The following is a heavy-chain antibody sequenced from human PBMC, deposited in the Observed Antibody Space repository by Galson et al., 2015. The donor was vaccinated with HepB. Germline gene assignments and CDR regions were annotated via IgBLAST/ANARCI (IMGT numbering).Heavy chain of an antibody. CDR3: ARDTEKITIFGAVRQKNWFDP. CDR2: INAGNGNT. CDR1: GYTFTSYA. D-gene: IGHD3-3*01. Sequence: SCKASGYTFTSYAMHWVRQAPGQRLEWMGWINAGNGNTKYSQKFQGRVTITRDTSASTAYMELSSLRSEDTAVYYCARDTEKITIFGAVRQKNWFDPWGQGTLVTVSS. V-gene: IGHV1-3*01. J-gene: IGHJ5*02.